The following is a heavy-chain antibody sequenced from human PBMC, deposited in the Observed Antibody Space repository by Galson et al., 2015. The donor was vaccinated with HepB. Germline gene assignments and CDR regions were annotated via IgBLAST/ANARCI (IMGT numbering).Heavy chain of an antibody. CDR2: IIPIFGTA. Sequence: SVKVSCKASGGTFSSYAISWVRQAPGQGLEWMGGIIPIFGTANYAQKFQGRVTITADESTSTAYMELSSLRSEDTAVYYCAIGHDYSNYLPYYYYGMDVWGQGTTVTVSS. CDR1: GGTFSSYA. CDR3: AIGHDYSNYLPYYYYGMDV. D-gene: IGHD4-11*01. V-gene: IGHV1-69*13. J-gene: IGHJ6*02.